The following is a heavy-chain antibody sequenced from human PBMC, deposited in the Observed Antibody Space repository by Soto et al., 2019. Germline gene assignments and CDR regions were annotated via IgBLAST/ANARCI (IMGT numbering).Heavy chain of an antibody. CDR3: ARQRYYDSSVYSYYFDY. V-gene: IGHV3-33*01. J-gene: IGHJ4*02. CDR2: IWYDGSNK. D-gene: IGHD3-22*01. CDR1: GFTFSSYG. Sequence: PGGSVRLSCAASGFTFSSYGMHWVRQAPGKGLEWVAVIWYDGSNKYYADSVKGRFTISRDNSKNTLYLQMNSLRAEDTAVYYCARQRYYDSSVYSYYFDYWGQGTLVTVSS.